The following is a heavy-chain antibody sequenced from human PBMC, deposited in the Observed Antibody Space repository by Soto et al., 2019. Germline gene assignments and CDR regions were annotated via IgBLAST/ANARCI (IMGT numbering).Heavy chain of an antibody. CDR3: ARDSLSGYSYGMRSYGMDV. Sequence: ASVKVSCKASGYTFTSYAMHWVRQAPGQRLEWMGWINAGNGNTKYSQKFQGRVTITRDTSASTAYMELSSLRSEDTAVYYCARDSLSGYSYGMRSYGMDVWGQGTTVTVSS. J-gene: IGHJ6*02. CDR2: INAGNGNT. D-gene: IGHD5-18*01. V-gene: IGHV1-3*01. CDR1: GYTFTSYA.